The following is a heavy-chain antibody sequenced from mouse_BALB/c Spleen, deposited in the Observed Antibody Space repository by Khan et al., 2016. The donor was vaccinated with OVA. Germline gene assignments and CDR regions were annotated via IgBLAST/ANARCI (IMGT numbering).Heavy chain of an antibody. J-gene: IGHJ3*01. CDR1: GYTFTDYS. Sequence: QVQLKQSGAELARPGASVKLSCKASGYTFTDYSINWVKQRTGQGLEWIGEISPCSGDTYYNEKFMGKATLTAAKSSTTAYMQLSSLTSEASAFYFCARSNYFGYTFAYWGQGTLVTVSA. D-gene: IGHD1-2*01. V-gene: IGHV1-77*01. CDR2: ISPCSGDT. CDR3: ARSNYFGYTFAY.